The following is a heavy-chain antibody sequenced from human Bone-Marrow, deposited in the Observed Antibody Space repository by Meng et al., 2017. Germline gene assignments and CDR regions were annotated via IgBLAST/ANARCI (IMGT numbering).Heavy chain of an antibody. CDR1: GFTFSDYY. CDR2: ISSSGSTI. J-gene: IGHJ6*02. CDR3: ARDQHRGYYDSSGYYYLSYYGMDV. V-gene: IGHV3-11*04. Sequence: GESLKISCAASGFTFSDYYMSWIRQAPGKGLEWVSYISSSGSTIYYADSVKGRFTTSRDNAKNSLYLQMNSLRAEDTAVYYCARDQHRGYYDSSGYYYLSYYGMDVWGQGTTVTVSS. D-gene: IGHD3-22*01.